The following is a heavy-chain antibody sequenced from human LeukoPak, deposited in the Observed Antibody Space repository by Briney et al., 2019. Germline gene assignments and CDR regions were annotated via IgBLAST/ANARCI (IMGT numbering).Heavy chain of an antibody. CDR1: GGTFSSYA. Sequence: ASVKVSCKASGGTFSSYAISWVRQAPGQGLEWMGGIIPIFGTANYAQKFQGRVTITADESTSTAYMELSSLRSEDTAVYYCVPHPGGNFPGFASWGQGTLVTVSS. J-gene: IGHJ4*02. D-gene: IGHD1-26*01. CDR3: VPHPGGNFPGFAS. V-gene: IGHV1-69*13. CDR2: IIPIFGTA.